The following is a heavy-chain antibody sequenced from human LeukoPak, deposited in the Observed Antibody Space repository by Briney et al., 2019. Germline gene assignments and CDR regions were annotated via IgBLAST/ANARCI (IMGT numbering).Heavy chain of an antibody. CDR1: GFTFDDYA. J-gene: IGHJ4*02. CDR3: AKDNGYYYDSSGQNFDY. D-gene: IGHD3-22*01. Sequence: GGSLRLSCAASGFTFDDYAMRWVRQAPGKGLEWVSGISWNSGSIGYADSVKGRFTISRDNAKNSLYLQMNSLRAEDTALYYCAKDNGYYYDSSGQNFDYWGQGTLVTVSS. V-gene: IGHV3-9*01. CDR2: ISWNSGSI.